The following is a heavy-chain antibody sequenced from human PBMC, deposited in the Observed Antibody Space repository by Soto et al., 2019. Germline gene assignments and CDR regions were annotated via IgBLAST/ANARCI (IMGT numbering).Heavy chain of an antibody. Sequence: SETLSLTCAVSGGSITSDYSCWSWIRQPPGEGLEWIGHIFDSGTTYTNPSLRSQVAISLDTSKNHFSLTLSSVTAADTAVYYCARGPSGDKVHYWGQGALVTVSS. CDR3: ARGPSGDKVHY. J-gene: IGHJ4*02. D-gene: IGHD7-27*01. CDR2: IFDSGTT. CDR1: GGSITSDYSC. V-gene: IGHV4-30-4*01.